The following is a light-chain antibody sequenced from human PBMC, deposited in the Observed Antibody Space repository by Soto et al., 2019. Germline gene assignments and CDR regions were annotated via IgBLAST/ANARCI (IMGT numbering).Light chain of an antibody. V-gene: IGLV2-8*01. CDR1: SSDFGGYNY. CDR2: EVS. CDR3: SSYSGTNYHYV. J-gene: IGLJ1*01. Sequence: QSVLTQPPSASGSFGQSVIISCTGTSSDFGGYNYVSWYQQHPGKAPKLMIYEVSERPSGVPDRFSGSKSGNTASLTVSGLQADDEADYYCSSYSGTNYHYVFGTGTKVTVL.